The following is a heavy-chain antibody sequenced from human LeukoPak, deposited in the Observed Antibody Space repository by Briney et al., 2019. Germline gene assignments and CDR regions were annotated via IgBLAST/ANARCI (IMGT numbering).Heavy chain of an antibody. J-gene: IGHJ4*02. CDR1: GFTFSSYG. Sequence: PARSLRLSCAASGFTFSSYGMHWVRQAPGKGLEWVAVISYDGSNKYYADSVKGRFTISRDNSKNTLYLQMNSLRAEDTAVYYCAKGYSSSWYYFDYWGQGTLVTVSS. D-gene: IGHD6-13*01. CDR3: AKGYSSSWYYFDY. V-gene: IGHV3-30*18. CDR2: ISYDGSNK.